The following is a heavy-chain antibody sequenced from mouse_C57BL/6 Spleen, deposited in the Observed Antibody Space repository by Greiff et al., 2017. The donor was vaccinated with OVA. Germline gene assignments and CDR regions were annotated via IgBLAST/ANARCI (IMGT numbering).Heavy chain of an antibody. V-gene: IGHV1-53*01. Sequence: VQLQQPGPELVKPGASVKLSCKASGYTFTSYWMHWVKQRPGQGLEWIGNINPSNGGTNYNEKFKSKATLTVDKSSSTAYMQLSSLTSEDSAVYYCARYTYHITGYFDVWGTGTTVTVSS. CDR2: INPSNGGT. D-gene: IGHD5-1-1*01. J-gene: IGHJ1*03. CDR1: GYTFTSYW. CDR3: ARYTYHITGYFDV.